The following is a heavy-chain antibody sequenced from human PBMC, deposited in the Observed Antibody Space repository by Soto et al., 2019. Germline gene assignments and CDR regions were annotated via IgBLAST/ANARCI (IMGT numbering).Heavy chain of an antibody. D-gene: IGHD1-1*01. J-gene: IGHJ4*02. CDR3: ARAQDWNDGGYFDY. V-gene: IGHV1-2*04. Sequence: ASVKVSCKASGYTFTGYYMHWVRQASGQGLEWMGWINPSSGGTNYAQKFQGWVTMTRDTSISTAYMELSRLRSDDTAVYYCARAQDWNDGGYFDYWGQGTLVTVSS. CDR1: GYTFTGYY. CDR2: INPSSGGT.